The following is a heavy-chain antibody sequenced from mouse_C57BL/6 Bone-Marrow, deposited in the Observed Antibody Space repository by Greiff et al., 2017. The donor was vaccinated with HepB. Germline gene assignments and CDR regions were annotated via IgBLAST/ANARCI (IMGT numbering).Heavy chain of an antibody. CDR1: GFTFSSYA. CDR2: ISDGGSYT. Sequence: EVMLVESGGGLVKPGGSLKLSCAASGFTFSSYAMSWVRQTPEKRLEWVATISDGGSYTYYPDNVKGRFTISRDKAKNNLYLQMSHLKSEDTAMYYCARGGYYGSSCYFDYWGQGTTLTVSS. CDR3: ARGGYYGSSCYFDY. J-gene: IGHJ2*01. V-gene: IGHV5-4*03. D-gene: IGHD1-1*01.